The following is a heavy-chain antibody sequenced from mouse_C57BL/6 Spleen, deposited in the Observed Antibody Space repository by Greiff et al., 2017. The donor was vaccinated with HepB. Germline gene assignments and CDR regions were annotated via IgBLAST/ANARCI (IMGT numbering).Heavy chain of an antibody. CDR1: GYAFSSSW. V-gene: IGHV1-53*01. Sequence: QVQLQQSGPELVKPGASVKISCKASGYAFSSSWMNWVKQRPGQGLEWIGNINPSNGGTNYNEKFKSKATLTVDKSSSTAYMQLSSLTSEDSAVYYCARDDYGRVWGQGTLVTVSA. D-gene: IGHD1-1*01. J-gene: IGHJ3*02. CDR3: ARDDYGRV. CDR2: INPSNGGT.